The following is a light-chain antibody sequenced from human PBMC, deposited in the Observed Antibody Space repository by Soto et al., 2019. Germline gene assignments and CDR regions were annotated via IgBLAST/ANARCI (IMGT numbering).Light chain of an antibody. V-gene: IGKV3-11*01. Sequence: EIVVTQSPATLSVSPGERATLSCRASQSVGSDLAWYQQKPGQAPRLLIYDASTRATGIPARFSGSGSGTDFTLTISSLEPEDFAVYYCQQRINWPLTFGGGTKVDIK. J-gene: IGKJ4*01. CDR1: QSVGSD. CDR2: DAS. CDR3: QQRINWPLT.